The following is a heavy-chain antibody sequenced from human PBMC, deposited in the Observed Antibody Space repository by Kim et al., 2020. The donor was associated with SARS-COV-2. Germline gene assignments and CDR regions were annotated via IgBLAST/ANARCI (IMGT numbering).Heavy chain of an antibody. CDR3: ARERHTFDY. J-gene: IGHJ4*02. CDR1: GFTFSSYS. Sequence: GGSLRLSCAASGFTFSSYSMTWVRQAPGKGLEWVSTITSTSAFIYYADSVKGRFTISRDDAKNSLFLQMNSLRVEDTAVYYCARERHTFDYWGQGTLVTV. CDR2: ITSTSAFI. V-gene: IGHV3-21*01.